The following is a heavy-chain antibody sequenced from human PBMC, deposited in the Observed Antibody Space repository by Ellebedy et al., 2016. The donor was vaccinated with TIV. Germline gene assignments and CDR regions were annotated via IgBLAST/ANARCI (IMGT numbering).Heavy chain of an antibody. CDR2: IWYDGSNK. V-gene: IGHV3-33*01. CDR1: GFTFSSYG. Sequence: GESLKISCTASGFTFSSYGMHWVRQAPGKGLEWVAVIWYDGSNKYYGESVKGRFTISRDNSKSTLYLQMSSLRVDDTAMYYCARKANWGDYYMDVWGKGTTVIVSS. CDR3: ARKANWGDYYMDV. D-gene: IGHD7-27*01. J-gene: IGHJ6*03.